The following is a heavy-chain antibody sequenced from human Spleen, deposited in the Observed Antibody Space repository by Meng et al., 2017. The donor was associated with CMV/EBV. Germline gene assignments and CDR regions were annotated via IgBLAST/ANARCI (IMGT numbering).Heavy chain of an antibody. V-gene: IGHV4-61*01. Sequence: GSLRLSCTVSGASISTSSYYWSWIRQPPGKGLEWIGYIYYSGSTNYNPSLKSRVTISVDTSKNQFSLKLSSVTAADTAVYYCARALWAATGVVFDYWGQGTLVTVSS. CDR1: GASISTSSYY. CDR2: IYYSGST. J-gene: IGHJ4*02. CDR3: ARALWAATGVVFDY. D-gene: IGHD6-13*01.